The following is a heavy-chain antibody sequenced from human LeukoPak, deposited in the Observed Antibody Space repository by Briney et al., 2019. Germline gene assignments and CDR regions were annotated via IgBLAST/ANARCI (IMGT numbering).Heavy chain of an antibody. D-gene: IGHD4-23*01. J-gene: IGHJ4*02. V-gene: IGHV3-7*01. CDR3: ERDEGAWYELLGY. CDR2: IEQDGSEK. Sequence: PGGSLRLSCAASGFTFTSYWMSWVRQVPGKGLDWVANIEQDGSEKYYVDSVKGRFTISRDNAKNSLYVQMNSRRAEDTAVYYCERDEGAWYELLGYWGQGPLVTVSS. CDR1: GFTFTSYW.